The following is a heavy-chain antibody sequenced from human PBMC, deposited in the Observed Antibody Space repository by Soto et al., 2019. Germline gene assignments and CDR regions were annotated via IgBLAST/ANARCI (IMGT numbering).Heavy chain of an antibody. V-gene: IGHV6-1*01. Sequence: TLSLTCAISGDSVSTNSATWDWIRQSPSRGLEWLGRTYYRSKWNYDYALSVKSRIIVNPDTSKNQFSLQLNSVTPEDTAIYYCVRQHSTSVGYYGLDVWGQGTTVTVS. CDR1: GDSVSTNSAT. CDR3: VRQHSTSVGYYGLDV. D-gene: IGHD2-2*01. CDR2: TYYRSKWNY. J-gene: IGHJ6*02.